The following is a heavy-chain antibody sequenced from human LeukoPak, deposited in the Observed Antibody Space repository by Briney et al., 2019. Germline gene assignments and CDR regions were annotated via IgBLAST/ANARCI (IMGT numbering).Heavy chain of an antibody. D-gene: IGHD3-10*01. J-gene: IGHJ6*03. CDR3: ARDIPMVRGVITLYYYYYMDV. CDR1: GFTFSSYN. Sequence: GGSLRLSCAASGFTFSSYNMNWVRQAPGKGLEWVSSISSSSNYIYYADSVQGRFTISRDNARNSLYLQMNSLRAEDTAVYFCARDIPMVRGVITLYYYYYMDVWGKGTTVTISS. CDR2: ISSSSNYI. V-gene: IGHV3-21*04.